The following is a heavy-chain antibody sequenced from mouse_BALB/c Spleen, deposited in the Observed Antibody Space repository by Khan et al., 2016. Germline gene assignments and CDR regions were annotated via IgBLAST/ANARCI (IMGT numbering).Heavy chain of an antibody. CDR1: GYIFTNYW. Sequence: QVQLQQSGAELMKPGASVKISCKTTGYIFTNYWIEWIKERPGHGIEWIGEILPGSGSVNCNEKLRGTATFTAETSSNTAYMQLSSLTSEDSAVYYCARGAYWGPGTLVTVSA. J-gene: IGHJ3*01. CDR3: ARGAY. CDR2: ILPGSGSV. V-gene: IGHV1-9*01.